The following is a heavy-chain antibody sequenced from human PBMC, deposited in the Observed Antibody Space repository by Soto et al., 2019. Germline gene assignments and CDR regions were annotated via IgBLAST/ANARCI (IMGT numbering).Heavy chain of an antibody. CDR2: IYYSGST. CDR1: GGSIRSYY. CDR3: ARESSSWYDY. J-gene: IGHJ4*02. D-gene: IGHD6-13*01. V-gene: IGHV4-59*01. Sequence: SENLSLTCTVSGGSIRSYYWSWIRQPPGKGLEWIGYIYYSGSTNYNPSLKTRVTISVDTSKNQFSLKLSSVTAADTAVYYCARESSSWYDYWGQGTLVTVSS.